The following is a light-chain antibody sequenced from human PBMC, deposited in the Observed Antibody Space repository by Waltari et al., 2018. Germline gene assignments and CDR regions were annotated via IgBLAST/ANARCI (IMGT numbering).Light chain of an antibody. J-gene: IGLJ1*01. Sequence: QSALTQPRSVSGSPGQSVTISCTGTSSDVGGYNYVYWYQQHPGKAPKLMISDVSKRPSGVPDRFSGSKSGNTASLTISGLQAEDEADYYCCSYAGSYTYVFGTGTKVTVL. V-gene: IGLV2-11*01. CDR1: SSDVGGYNY. CDR2: DVS. CDR3: CSYAGSYTYV.